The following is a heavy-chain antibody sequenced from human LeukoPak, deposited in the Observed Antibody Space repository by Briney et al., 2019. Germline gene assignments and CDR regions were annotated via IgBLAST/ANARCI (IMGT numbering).Heavy chain of an antibody. V-gene: IGHV1-46*01. Sequence: GASVKVSCKASGYTFTSYYMHWVRQAPGQGLEWMGIINPSGGSTSYAQKFQGRVTITTDESTSTAYMELSRLRSDDTAVYYCARDSSGYYYGYWGQGTLVTVSS. CDR2: INPSGGST. CDR1: GYTFTSYY. J-gene: IGHJ4*02. CDR3: ARDSSGYYYGY. D-gene: IGHD3-22*01.